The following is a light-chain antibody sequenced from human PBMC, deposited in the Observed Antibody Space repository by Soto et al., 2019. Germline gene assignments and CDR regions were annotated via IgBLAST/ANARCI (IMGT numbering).Light chain of an antibody. CDR2: GES. CDR1: QSVSSSY. CDR3: HQYGSSPLT. J-gene: IGKJ4*01. V-gene: IGKV3-20*01. Sequence: EIVLTQSPGTLSLSPGERATLSCRASQSVSSSYLAWYQQKPGKAHRLLIYGESSRGTVIPDRFSGSGSGTDFTSTISSLEPEDFAVYYFHQYGSSPLTFGGVTKVETK.